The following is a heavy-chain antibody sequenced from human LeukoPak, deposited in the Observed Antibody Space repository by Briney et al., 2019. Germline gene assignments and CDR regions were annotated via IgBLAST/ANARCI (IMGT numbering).Heavy chain of an antibody. V-gene: IGHV1-3*01. Sequence: ASVKVSCKASGYTFTSYAMHWVRQAPGQRLEWMGWINAGNGNTKYSQKFQGRVTITRDTSASTACMELSSLTSEDTAVYYCARDYDYLWGSYRANHNYFDYWGQGTLVTVSS. D-gene: IGHD3-16*02. CDR3: ARDYDYLWGSYRANHNYFDY. CDR1: GYTFTSYA. CDR2: INAGNGNT. J-gene: IGHJ4*02.